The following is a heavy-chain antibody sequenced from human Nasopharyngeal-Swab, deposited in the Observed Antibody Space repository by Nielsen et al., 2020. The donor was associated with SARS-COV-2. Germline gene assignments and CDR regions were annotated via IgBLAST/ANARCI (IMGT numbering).Heavy chain of an antibody. J-gene: IGHJ4*02. CDR1: GYSFTTNW. CDR3: ARIPSTLPDY. D-gene: IGHD5/OR15-5a*01. V-gene: IGHV5-51*01. CDR2: IYPRDSDT. Sequence: KVSCKGSGYSFTTNWIVWVRQMPGKGLEWMGIIYPRDSDTRYSPSFQGQVTFSADKSISTAYLQWSSLKASDIAMYYCARIPSTLPDYWGQGTLVTVSS.